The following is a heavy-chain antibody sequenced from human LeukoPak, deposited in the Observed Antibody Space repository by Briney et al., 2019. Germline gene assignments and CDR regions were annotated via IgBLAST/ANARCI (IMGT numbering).Heavy chain of an antibody. V-gene: IGHV3-7*03. J-gene: IGHJ4*02. Sequence: PGGSLRLSCAASGFTFSSYWMSWVRQAPGKGLEWVANIKQDGSEKYYVDSVKGRFTISRDNSKNTLYLLLSSLRAEDTAVYYCASVGEDSYYFDYWGQGTLVTVSS. CDR3: ASVGEDSYYFDY. CDR1: GFTFSSYW. D-gene: IGHD1-26*01. CDR2: IKQDGSEK.